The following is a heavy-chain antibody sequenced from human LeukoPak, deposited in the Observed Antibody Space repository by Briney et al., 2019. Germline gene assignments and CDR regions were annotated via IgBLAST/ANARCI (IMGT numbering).Heavy chain of an antibody. CDR1: GITFNNYG. J-gene: IGHJ4*02. V-gene: IGHV3-7*01. CDR3: ASNNLRGYSYGEYYFDY. CDR2: IKQDGSEK. Sequence: GGSLRLSCAASGITFNNYGMSWVRQAPGKGLEWVANIKQDGSEKYYVDSVKGRFTISRDNAKNSLYLQMNSLRAEDTAVYYCASNNLRGYSYGEYYFDYWGQGTLVTVSS. D-gene: IGHD5-18*01.